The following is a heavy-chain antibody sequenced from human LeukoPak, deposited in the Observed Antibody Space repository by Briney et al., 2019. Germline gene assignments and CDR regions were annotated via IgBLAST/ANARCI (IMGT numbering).Heavy chain of an antibody. CDR1: VGSISGYY. V-gene: IGHV4-4*09. J-gene: IGHJ3*02. CDR2: IYTSGST. D-gene: IGHD2-2*01. Sequence: PSETLSLTCTVSVGSISGYYWTWIRQPAGKGLEWIGYIYTSGSTNYNPSLKSRVTISVDTSKNQFSLDLSSVTATDTAVYYCARQKCTSSSCLTKNAFDIWGQGTTVTVSS. CDR3: ARQKCTSSSCLTKNAFDI.